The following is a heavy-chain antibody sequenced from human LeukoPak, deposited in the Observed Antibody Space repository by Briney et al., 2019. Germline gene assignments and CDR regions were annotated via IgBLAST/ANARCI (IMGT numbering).Heavy chain of an antibody. CDR3: AKANLYDILTGYYNFNL. J-gene: IGHJ5*02. D-gene: IGHD3-9*01. CDR1: GFTFSSYA. CDR2: LSGSGGST. Sequence: GGSLRLSCAASGFTFSSYAMSWVRQAPGKGLEWVSALSGSGGSTYYADSVKGRFTISRDNSMNTLYLQMNSLRAEDTAVYYCAKANLYDILTGYYNFNLWGQGTLVTVSS. V-gene: IGHV3-23*01.